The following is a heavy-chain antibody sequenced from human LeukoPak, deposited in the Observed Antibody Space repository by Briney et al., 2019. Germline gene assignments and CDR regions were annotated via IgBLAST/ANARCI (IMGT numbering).Heavy chain of an antibody. CDR1: GFSFSLAW. CDR2: IKSKTDGETA. D-gene: IGHD3-10*01. J-gene: IGHJ4*02. V-gene: IGHV3-15*01. Sequence: GGSLRLSCAASGFSFSLAWMSWVRQPPGKGQEWVGRIKSKTDGETADYGAPVEGRFTISRDDSTNTLYLQMSSLRTEDTAVYYCTSDPLIRGGVDYWGQGTLVTVSS. CDR3: TSDPLIRGGVDY.